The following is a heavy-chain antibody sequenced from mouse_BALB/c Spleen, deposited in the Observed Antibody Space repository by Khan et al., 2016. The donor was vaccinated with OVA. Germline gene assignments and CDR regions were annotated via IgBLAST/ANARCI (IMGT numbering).Heavy chain of an antibody. D-gene: IGHD1-1*01. Sequence: EVELVESGPELVKPGASVKMSCKASGYTFTSYVMHWVKQKPRQGLEWIGYISPNSDGSKYNEKFRGKATLTSDKSSSTAYLELSSLTSEDSAVFDCLRSHFCDGIAYEGFAYWGQGTLVTVSA. J-gene: IGHJ3*01. CDR3: LRSHFCDGIAYEGFAY. CDR2: ISPNSDGS. CDR1: GYTFTSYV. V-gene: IGHV1S136*01.